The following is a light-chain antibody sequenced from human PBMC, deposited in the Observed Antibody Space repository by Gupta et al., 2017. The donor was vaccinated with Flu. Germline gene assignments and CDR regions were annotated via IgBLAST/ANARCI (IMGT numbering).Light chain of an antibody. Sequence: DIQMSQSPSSLSASVGDRVTISCRASQNIYNYLNWYQQKPGKAPTLLIYATSNLQSGVPSRFSGGKSGSDFTLTISRLQPEDFATYFCQQSDNIPRTFGQGTKLEIK. CDR2: ATS. CDR1: QNIYNY. CDR3: QQSDNIPRT. J-gene: IGKJ2*01. V-gene: IGKV1-39*01.